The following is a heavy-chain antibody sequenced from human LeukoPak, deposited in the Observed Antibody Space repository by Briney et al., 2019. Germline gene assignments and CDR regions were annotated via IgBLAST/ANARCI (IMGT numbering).Heavy chain of an antibody. J-gene: IGHJ4*02. Sequence: GGSLRLSCEASGFTFSSYSMNWVRQAPGKGLEWVSYISSSGSTIYYADSVKGRFTISRDNAKNSLYLQMNSLRAEDTAVYYCASPYYDSSGYVYWGQGTLVTVSS. CDR2: ISSSGSTI. CDR3: ASPYYDSSGYVY. CDR1: GFTFSSYS. D-gene: IGHD3-22*01. V-gene: IGHV3-48*04.